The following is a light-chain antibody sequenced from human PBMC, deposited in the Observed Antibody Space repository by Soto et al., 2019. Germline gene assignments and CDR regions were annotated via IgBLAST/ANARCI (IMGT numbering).Light chain of an antibody. CDR1: QSVSGY. CDR3: QQRSNWPST. CDR2: DAS. Sequence: EIVLTQSPATLSLSPGERATLSCRASQSVSGYLAWYQQKPGQAPRLLMYDASNRATGIPARFSGSGSGTDFNLTISSLETEDFAVYYCQQRSNWPSTFGGGNKVEIK. J-gene: IGKJ4*01. V-gene: IGKV3-11*01.